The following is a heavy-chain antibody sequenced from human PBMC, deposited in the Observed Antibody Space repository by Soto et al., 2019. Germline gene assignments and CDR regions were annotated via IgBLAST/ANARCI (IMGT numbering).Heavy chain of an antibody. Sequence: GGSLRPSCAASGFTFSNYAMSWVRQAPGKGLQWVSAISGSGGSTYYVESVKGRFTISRDNSKNTLYLQMNSLRVEDTAVYYCAKRSGFYDSSAYDHWGQGXLVTVYS. CDR2: ISGSGGST. J-gene: IGHJ4*02. D-gene: IGHD3-22*01. CDR1: GFTFSNYA. V-gene: IGHV3-23*01. CDR3: AKRSGFYDSSAYDH.